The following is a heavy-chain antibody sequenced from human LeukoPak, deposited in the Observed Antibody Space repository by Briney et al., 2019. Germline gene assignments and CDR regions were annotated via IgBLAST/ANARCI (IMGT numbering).Heavy chain of an antibody. CDR3: AKGPSDYDGSGYYYFDY. D-gene: IGHD3-22*01. J-gene: IGHJ4*02. CDR1: GFTFDDYA. CDR2: INWNSGSM. Sequence: GRSLRLSCAASGFTFDDYAMHWVRQAPGKGLEWVSGINWNSGSMGYADSVKGRFTISRDNAKNSLYLQMNSLRADDTALYYCAKGPSDYDGSGYYYFDYWGQGTLVTVSS. V-gene: IGHV3-9*01.